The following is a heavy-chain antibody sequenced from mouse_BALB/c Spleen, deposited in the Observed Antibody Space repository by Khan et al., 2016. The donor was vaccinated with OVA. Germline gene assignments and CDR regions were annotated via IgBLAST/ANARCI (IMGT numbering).Heavy chain of an antibody. D-gene: IGHD1-1*01. CDR1: GYSITSNYA. CDR3: ARGNYYVYAVNY. J-gene: IGHJ4*01. Sequence: EVQLQESGPGLVKPSQSLSLTCTVNGYSITSNYAWNWIRQFPGNKLEWMGYISYSGSTNYNPSLKSRLSITRDTSKNQFFLLLHSVTTEDSATYYCARGNYYVYAVNYWGQGTSVTVSS. CDR2: ISYSGST. V-gene: IGHV3-2*02.